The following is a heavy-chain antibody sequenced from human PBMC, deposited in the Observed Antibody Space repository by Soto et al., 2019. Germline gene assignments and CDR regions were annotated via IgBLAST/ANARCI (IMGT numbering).Heavy chain of an antibody. V-gene: IGHV4-59*01. Sequence: SETLSLTCTVSGGSISSYYWSWIRQPPGKGLEWIGYIYYSGSTNYNPSLKSRVTISVDTSKNQFSLKLSSVTAEDTAVYYCAKDRNYDRIDYWGQGTLVTVSS. J-gene: IGHJ4*02. CDR3: AKDRNYDRIDY. CDR2: IYYSGST. CDR1: GGSISSYY. D-gene: IGHD3-22*01.